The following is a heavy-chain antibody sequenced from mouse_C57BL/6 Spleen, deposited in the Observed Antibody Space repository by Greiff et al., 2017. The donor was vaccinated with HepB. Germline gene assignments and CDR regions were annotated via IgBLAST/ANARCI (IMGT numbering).Heavy chain of an antibody. D-gene: IGHD2-5*01. J-gene: IGHJ4*01. Sequence: EVQLVESGGGLVKPGGSLKLSCAASGFTFSSYAMSWVRQTPEKRLEWVATISDGGSYTYYPDNVKGRFTISRDNAKNNLYLQMSHLKSEDTAMYYCATYYSNLLDYWGQGTSVTVSS. CDR3: ATYYSNLLDY. CDR1: GFTFSSYA. V-gene: IGHV5-4*01. CDR2: ISDGGSYT.